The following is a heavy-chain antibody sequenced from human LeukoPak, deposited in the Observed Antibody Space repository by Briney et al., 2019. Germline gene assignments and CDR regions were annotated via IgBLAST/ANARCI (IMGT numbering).Heavy chain of an antibody. D-gene: IGHD6-13*01. CDR2: IYYSGST. Sequence: SETLSLTCTVSGRSISSYYWSWIRQPPGKGLAWIGYIYYSGSTNYNPSLKSRVTISVDTSKNQFSLKLSSVTAADTAVYYCASVSSSWSDAFDIWGQGTMVTVSS. V-gene: IGHV4-59*01. CDR1: GRSISSYY. J-gene: IGHJ3*02. CDR3: ASVSSSWSDAFDI.